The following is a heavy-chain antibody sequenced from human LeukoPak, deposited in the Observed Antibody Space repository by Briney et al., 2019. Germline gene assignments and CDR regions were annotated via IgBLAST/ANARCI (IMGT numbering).Heavy chain of an antibody. J-gene: IGHJ4*02. CDR3: ARDYYDSSGYYPWGY. Sequence: GGSLRLSCAASGFTFSSYGMHWVRQAPGKGLEWVAVISYDGSNKYYADSVKGRFTTSRDNSKNTLYLQMNSLRAEDTAVYYCARDYYDSSGYYPWGYWGQGTLVTVSS. CDR1: GFTFSSYG. D-gene: IGHD3-22*01. V-gene: IGHV3-30*03. CDR2: ISYDGSNK.